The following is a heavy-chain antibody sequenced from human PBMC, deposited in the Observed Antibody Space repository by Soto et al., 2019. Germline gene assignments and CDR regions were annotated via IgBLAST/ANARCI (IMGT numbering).Heavy chain of an antibody. Sequence: ASVKVSCKASGGTFSSYAISWVRQAPGQGLEWMGGIIPIFGTANYAQKFQGRVTITADESTSTAYMELSSLRSEDMAVYYCARDSTAVAGTYYYYYGMDVWGQGTTVTVSS. CDR2: IIPIFGTA. CDR1: GGTFSSYA. J-gene: IGHJ6*02. D-gene: IGHD6-19*01. CDR3: ARDSTAVAGTYYYYYGMDV. V-gene: IGHV1-69*13.